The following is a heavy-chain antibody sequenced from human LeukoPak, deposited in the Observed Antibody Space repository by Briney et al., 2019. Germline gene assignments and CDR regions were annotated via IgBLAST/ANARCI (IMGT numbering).Heavy chain of an antibody. Sequence: GRSLRLSCAASGFTFSSYWMSWVRQTPGKGLEWVANIKQEGSEKYYVDSVKGRFTISRDNAKNSLYLQMNSLRAEDTAVYYCARVDSSGSYPAHFDYWGQGTLVTVSS. CDR2: IKQEGSEK. D-gene: IGHD1-26*01. V-gene: IGHV3-7*01. J-gene: IGHJ4*02. CDR3: ARVDSSGSYPAHFDY. CDR1: GFTFSSYW.